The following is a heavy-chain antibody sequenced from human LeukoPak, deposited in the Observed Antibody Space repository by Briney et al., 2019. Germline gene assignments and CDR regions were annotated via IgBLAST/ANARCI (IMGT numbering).Heavy chain of an antibody. J-gene: IGHJ6*02. Sequence: GGSLRLSCAASGFTFSSYGMPWVRQAPGKGLEWVAVISYDGSNKYYADSVKGRFTISRDNSKNTLYLQMNGLRAEDTAVYYCAKVLGGARENYYYYGMDVWGQGTTVTVSS. V-gene: IGHV3-30*18. CDR2: ISYDGSNK. CDR3: AKVLGGARENYYYYGMDV. D-gene: IGHD1-26*01. CDR1: GFTFSSYG.